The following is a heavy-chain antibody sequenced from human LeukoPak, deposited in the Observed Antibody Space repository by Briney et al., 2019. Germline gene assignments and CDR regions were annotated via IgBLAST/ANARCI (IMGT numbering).Heavy chain of an antibody. CDR3: ARLVCTSANCYDPSHFDF. CDR2: IHYKGSP. D-gene: IGHD2-2*01. Sequence: SQTLSLTCNVSGGSISSGDSFWSWIRQPPGKGLEWIGHIHYKGSPFYNPSLKSRLNISVHTSKNQMSLRLSSITAADTAVYYCARLVCTSANCYDPSHFDFWGQGTLVTVSS. V-gene: IGHV4-30-4*01. CDR1: GGSISSGDSF. J-gene: IGHJ4*02.